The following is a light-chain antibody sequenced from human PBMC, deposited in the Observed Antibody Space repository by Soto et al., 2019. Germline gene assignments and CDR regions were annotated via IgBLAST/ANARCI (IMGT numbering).Light chain of an antibody. Sequence: DIRLTQSRSSLSACVGAKVTLTCRASQSISSYLNWYQQKPGKAPKLLIFAASSLQSGVPSRFSGSRSGPDFTLTISSLQPEDFATYYCQQSYSSPPTFGQGTKVDIK. V-gene: IGKV1-39*01. CDR2: AAS. CDR1: QSISSY. J-gene: IGKJ1*01. CDR3: QQSYSSPPT.